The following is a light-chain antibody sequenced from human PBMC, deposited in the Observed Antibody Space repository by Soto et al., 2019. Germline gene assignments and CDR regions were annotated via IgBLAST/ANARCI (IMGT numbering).Light chain of an antibody. J-gene: IGKJ1*01. CDR2: GAS. CDR1: QTVSTNY. Sequence: EIVLTQSPGTLSLSPGERATLSCRASQTVSTNYLAWYQQKPGQAPRLLIYGASSRATGIPDRFSGSGSGTDFTLTISRLEPEDFAVYYCQQYGSSPRTFGQGTKLDI. CDR3: QQYGSSPRT. V-gene: IGKV3-20*01.